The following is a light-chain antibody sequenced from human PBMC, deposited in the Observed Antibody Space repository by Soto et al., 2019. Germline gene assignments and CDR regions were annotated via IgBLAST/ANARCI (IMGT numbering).Light chain of an antibody. V-gene: IGKV3-20*01. CDR2: GAS. CDR3: QQYGSSPLT. Sequence: EIVLTQSPGTLSLSPGERATLSCRASQSVSSNYLAWYQQKPGQAPRFLIYGASSRATGIPDRFSGSGSGTDFTLTVSRPEPEDFAVYYCQQYGSSPLTFGGGTKVDIK. CDR1: QSVSSNY. J-gene: IGKJ4*01.